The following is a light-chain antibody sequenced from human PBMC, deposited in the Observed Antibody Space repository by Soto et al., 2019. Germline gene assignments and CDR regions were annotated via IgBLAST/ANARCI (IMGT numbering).Light chain of an antibody. CDR2: GAS. V-gene: IGKV3-20*01. CDR3: QQFDGSRPAFT. CDR1: QTVNSRH. Sequence: ESLLTQSPGTLSLSPGERATLSCRASQTVNSRHLNWYQHKPGQAPMLLIYGASIRAAGIPDRFSGSRSGADFSLTITRLEPEDSAVYYCQQFDGSRPAFTFGQGTKLEI. J-gene: IGKJ2*01.